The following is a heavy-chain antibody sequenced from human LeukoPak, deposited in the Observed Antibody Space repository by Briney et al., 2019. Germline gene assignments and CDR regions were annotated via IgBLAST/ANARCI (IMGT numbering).Heavy chain of an antibody. J-gene: IGHJ4*02. D-gene: IGHD3-10*01. V-gene: IGHV3-23*01. CDR1: GYTFSICA. CDR3: AKADGSYKTLIDY. Sequence: GGSLRLSCAASGYTFSICAMNWVRQAPGKGLEWVSGISGSGGSTYYADSVKGRFTISRDSSKNTVYLQMNSLRAEDTAVYYCAKADGSYKTLIDYWGQGTLVTVSS. CDR2: ISGSGGST.